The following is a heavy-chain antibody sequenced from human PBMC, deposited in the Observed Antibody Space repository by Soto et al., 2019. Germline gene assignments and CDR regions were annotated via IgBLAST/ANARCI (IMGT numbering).Heavy chain of an antibody. CDR2: IYYTGST. J-gene: IGHJ4*02. Sequence: QVQLQESGPGLVKPSETLSLTCTVSGTSISSYFWTWVRQPPGKGLEWIGYIYYTGSTKYNPSLRGGVTLPVDTSKSQLSLKRSSVTAADTAVYFSAAFCDGGRCPDHWGQGTLVTVSS. CDR3: AAFCDGGRCPDH. V-gene: IGHV4-59*01. CDR1: GTSISSYF. D-gene: IGHD2-15*01.